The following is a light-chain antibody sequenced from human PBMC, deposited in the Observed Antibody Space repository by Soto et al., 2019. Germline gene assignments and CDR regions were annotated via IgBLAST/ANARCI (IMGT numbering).Light chain of an antibody. V-gene: IGLV2-11*01. CDR3: CSYAGSYTLV. J-gene: IGLJ3*02. Sequence: QSALTQPRSVSGSPGQSVTISCAGTSSDVGAYNWVSWYQQHPGKVPKLIIYDVTRRPSGVPDRFSGSTSGNTASLTISGLQADDEADYYCCSYAGSYTLVFGGGTKVPS. CDR1: SSDVGAYNW. CDR2: DVT.